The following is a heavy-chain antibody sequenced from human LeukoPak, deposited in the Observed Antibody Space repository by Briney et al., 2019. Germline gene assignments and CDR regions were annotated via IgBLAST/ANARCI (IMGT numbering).Heavy chain of an antibody. J-gene: IGHJ4*02. CDR3: AKAVGRISWSFDY. CDR2: ISYDGSDK. Sequence: GGSLRLSCAASGFTFSSYGMHWVRQPPGKGLEWVALISYDGSDKIYTGSVKGRFTTSRDNSESTLYLQMDSLRGDDAAVYYCAKAVGRISWSFDYWGQGALVTVSS. CDR1: GFTFSSYG. V-gene: IGHV3-30*18. D-gene: IGHD6-13*01.